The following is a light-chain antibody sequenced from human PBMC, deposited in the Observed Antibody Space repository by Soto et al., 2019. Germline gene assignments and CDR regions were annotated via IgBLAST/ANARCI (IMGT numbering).Light chain of an antibody. Sequence: EIVLPQSPDTLSLSPGESATLSCRASQSVSSKYLAWYQQIPGQAPRPLIYGASSRVPGIPDRFSVSVSGTDFTLTISRLEPEDGAVYYGQQYSSYPLTFGGGTKVDIK. J-gene: IGKJ4*01. V-gene: IGKV3-20*01. CDR3: QQYSSYPLT. CDR2: GAS. CDR1: QSVSSKY.